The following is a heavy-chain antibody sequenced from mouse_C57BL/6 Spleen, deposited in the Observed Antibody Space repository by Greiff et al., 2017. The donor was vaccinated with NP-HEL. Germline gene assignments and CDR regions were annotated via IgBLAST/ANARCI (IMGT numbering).Heavy chain of an antibody. CDR2: IWTGGGT. V-gene: IGHV2-9-1*01. D-gene: IGHD1-1*01. CDR1: GFSLTSYA. CDR3: ARTAVVAGYYFDY. J-gene: IGHJ2*01. Sequence: QVQLQESGPGLVAPSQSLSITCTVSGFSLTSYAISWVRQPPGKGLAWLGVIWTGGGTNYNSALTSRLSISKDNSNIQVFLKMNSLQTDDTARYYCARTAVVAGYYFDYWGQGTTLTVSS.